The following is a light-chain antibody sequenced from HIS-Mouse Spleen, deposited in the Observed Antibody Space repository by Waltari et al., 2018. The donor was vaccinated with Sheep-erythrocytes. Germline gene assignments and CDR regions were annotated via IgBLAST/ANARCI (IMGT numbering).Light chain of an antibody. CDR2: DVS. V-gene: IGLV2-14*03. CDR3: SSYTSSSTLV. Sequence: QAALTQPASVSGSPGQPITISCPGTSSDVGGYNYVPRYQQPPGKAPKLMIHDVSNRPSGVANRFSGSKSGNTASLTISGLQAEDAADYYCSSYTSSSTLVFGGGTKLTVL. CDR1: SSDVGGYNY. J-gene: IGLJ2*01.